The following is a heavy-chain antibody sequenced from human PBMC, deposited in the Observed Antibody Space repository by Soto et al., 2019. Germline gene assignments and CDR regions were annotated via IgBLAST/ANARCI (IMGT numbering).Heavy chain of an antibody. Sequence: GGSLRLSCTGSGFRFSYYSFSWVRQAPGKGLERISYISTGRTTKFYADSVKGRFTISRDNARKSVYLEMNSLRNEDTAVYYCARHGYGDSFDFWGRGTLVTVSS. D-gene: IGHD4-17*01. CDR2: ISTGRTTK. J-gene: IGHJ4*02. CDR3: ARHGYGDSFDF. CDR1: GFRFSYYS. V-gene: IGHV3-48*02.